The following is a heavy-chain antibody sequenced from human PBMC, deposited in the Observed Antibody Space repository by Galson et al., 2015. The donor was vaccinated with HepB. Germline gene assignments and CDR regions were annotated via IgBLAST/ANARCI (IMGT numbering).Heavy chain of an antibody. CDR2: IWYDGSKK. V-gene: IGHV3-33*06. J-gene: IGHJ4*02. D-gene: IGHD2-2*02. CDR1: GFTFSSYG. CDR3: AKGVGYGYCSSTSCYSRN. Sequence: SLRLSCAASGFTFSSYGMHWVRQAPGKGLEWVTVIWYDGSKKYYADSVKGRFTISRDNSKNTLYLQMNSLRAEDTAVYYCAKGVGYGYCSSTSCYSRNWGQGTLVTVS.